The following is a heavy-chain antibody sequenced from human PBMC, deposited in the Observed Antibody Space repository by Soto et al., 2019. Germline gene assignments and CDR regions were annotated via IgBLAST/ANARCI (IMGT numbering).Heavy chain of an antibody. CDR1: GGSVMSYY. J-gene: IGHJ6*02. CDR2: ISHSGKT. D-gene: IGHD5-18*01. Sequence: PSETLPLTCSVSGGSVMSYYWSWIRQSPEKGLEWIGYISHSGKTNYNPSLKSRVTMSVDTSKTQLSRRLSSVTATDTAVYFCARISSVDPYGYVNGGLDVWGQGTTVTVSS. CDR3: ARISSVDPYGYVNGGLDV. V-gene: IGHV4-59*02.